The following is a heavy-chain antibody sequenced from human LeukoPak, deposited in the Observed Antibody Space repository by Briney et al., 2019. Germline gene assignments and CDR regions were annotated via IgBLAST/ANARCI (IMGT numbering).Heavy chain of an antibody. Sequence: GGSLKLSCAASGFTFSSHWMHWVRQAPGKGLEWVANIKQDGSEKYYVDSVKGRFTISRDSAKNTLYLQMNSLRAEDTAVYYCAREGDSSGYYCDYWGQGTLVTVSS. CDR3: AREGDSSGYYCDY. V-gene: IGHV3-7*01. D-gene: IGHD3-22*01. J-gene: IGHJ4*02. CDR2: IKQDGSEK. CDR1: GFTFSSHW.